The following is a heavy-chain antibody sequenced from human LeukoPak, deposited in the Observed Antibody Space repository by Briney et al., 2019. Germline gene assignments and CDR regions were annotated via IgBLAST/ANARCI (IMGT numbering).Heavy chain of an antibody. CDR3: ARVFSGLDY. CDR2: INHSGST. D-gene: IGHD2-8*02. Sequence: SETLSLTCAVYGGSFSGYYWSWIRQPPGKGLEWIGEINHSGSTNYNPSLKSRVTISVDTSKNQFSLKLTSVTAADTAVYYCARVFSGLDYWGQGTLVTVSS. CDR1: GGSFSGYY. V-gene: IGHV4-34*01. J-gene: IGHJ4*02.